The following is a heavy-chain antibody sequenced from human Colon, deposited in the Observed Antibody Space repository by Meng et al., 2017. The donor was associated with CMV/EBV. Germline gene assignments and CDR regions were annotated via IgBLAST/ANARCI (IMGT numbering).Heavy chain of an antibody. D-gene: IGHD3-22*01. CDR1: GFSLNAPLMR. CDR3: ARGRPDISDWTFDF. V-gene: IGHV2-70D*14. Sequence: SGATLVKPTETYTLTCTFSGFSLNAPLMRVVWMRQSPGQALKWLARVEWTDDKFYKSSLKTRLTISKDTSNNQVDLTMTDMDPVDTASYFCARGRPDISDWTFDFWGPGILVTVAS. CDR2: VEWTDDK. J-gene: IGHJ4*02.